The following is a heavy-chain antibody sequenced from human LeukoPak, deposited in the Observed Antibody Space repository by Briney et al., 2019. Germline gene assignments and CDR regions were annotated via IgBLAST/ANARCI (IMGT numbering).Heavy chain of an antibody. D-gene: IGHD1-26*01. CDR3: YDH. CDR2: INRDASEK. CDR1: GFTLSSYE. J-gene: IGHJ4*02. Sequence: GGSLRLSCTVSGFTLSSYEMTWFRQAPGKGLEWVANINRDASEKYYADSVKGRFTISRDNAKSSLFLQMTSLRADDTAVYATYDHWGQGTLVTVSS. V-gene: IGHV3-7*01.